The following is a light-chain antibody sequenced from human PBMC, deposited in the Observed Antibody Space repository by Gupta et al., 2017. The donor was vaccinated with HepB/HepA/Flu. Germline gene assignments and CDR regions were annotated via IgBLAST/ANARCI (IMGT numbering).Light chain of an antibody. Sequence: QSALTQPPSASGSPGQSVTISCTGTSSDVGGYNHVSWYQQRPGTAPKLMIFEVNQRPSGVPDRFSGSKSGNTASLTVSGLQADDEANYYCSSYAGSNNVVFGGGTKLTVL. V-gene: IGLV2-8*01. CDR2: EVN. CDR1: SSDVGGYNH. CDR3: SSYAGSNNVV. J-gene: IGLJ2*01.